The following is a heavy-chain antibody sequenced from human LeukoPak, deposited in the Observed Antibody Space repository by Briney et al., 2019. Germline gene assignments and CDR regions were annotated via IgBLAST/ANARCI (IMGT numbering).Heavy chain of an antibody. D-gene: IGHD3-22*01. CDR1: GGSISSYS. Sequence: PSETLSLTCTVSGGSISSYSWSWIRQPPGKGLEWIGHIYYSGSTNYNPSLKSRVTISVDTSKNQFSLKLSSVTAADTAVYYCARAYYYDMGPPHYFDYWGQGTLVTVSS. V-gene: IGHV4-59*01. CDR2: IYYSGST. CDR3: ARAYYYDMGPPHYFDY. J-gene: IGHJ4*02.